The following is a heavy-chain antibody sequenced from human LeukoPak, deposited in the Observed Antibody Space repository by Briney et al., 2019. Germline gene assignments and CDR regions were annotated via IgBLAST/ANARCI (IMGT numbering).Heavy chain of an antibody. V-gene: IGHV3-11*01. CDR3: ARDRLGDYDHSGYYDR. Sequence: KSGGSLRLSCAASGFTFSDYYMSWIRQAPGKGLEWVSYICDSGRTIYYADSVEGRLTISRDNAKNSVYLQMNNLGAEDTAVYYCARDRLGDYDHSGYYDRWGQGTLVTVSS. J-gene: IGHJ4*02. CDR1: GFTFSDYY. CDR2: ICDSGRTI. D-gene: IGHD3-22*01.